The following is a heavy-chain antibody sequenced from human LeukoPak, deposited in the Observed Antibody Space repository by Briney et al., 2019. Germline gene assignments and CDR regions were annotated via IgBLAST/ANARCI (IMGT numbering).Heavy chain of an antibody. D-gene: IGHD6-19*01. CDR2: ISSSGSTI. CDR1: GFTFSDYY. J-gene: IGHJ1*01. CDR3: ARTIAVAGNLPEYFQH. Sequence: SGGSLRLSCTASGFTFSDYYMSWIRQAPGKGLEWVSYISSSGSTIYYADSVKGRFTISRDNAKNSLYLQMNSLRAEDTAVYYCARTIAVAGNLPEYFQHWGQGTLVTVSS. V-gene: IGHV3-11*04.